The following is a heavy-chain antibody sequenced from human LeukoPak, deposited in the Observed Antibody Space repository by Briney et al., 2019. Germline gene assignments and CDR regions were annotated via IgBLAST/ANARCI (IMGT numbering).Heavy chain of an antibody. CDR2: ISGSGGST. CDR3: AKVPTYYYDSSGSGD. Sequence: GGSLRPSCAASGFTFSSYAMSWVRQAPGKGLEWVSAISGSGGSTYYADSVKGRFTISRDNSKNTLYLQMNSLRAEDTAVYYCAKVPTYYYDSSGSGDWGQGTLVTVPS. V-gene: IGHV3-23*01. D-gene: IGHD3-22*01. CDR1: GFTFSSYA. J-gene: IGHJ4*02.